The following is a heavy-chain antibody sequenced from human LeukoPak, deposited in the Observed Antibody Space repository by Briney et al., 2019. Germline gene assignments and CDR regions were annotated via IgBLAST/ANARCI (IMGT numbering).Heavy chain of an antibody. D-gene: IGHD3-10*01. J-gene: IGHJ4*02. CDR2: IYYSGST. Sequence: SETLSLTCTVSGGSISSSSYYWGWIRQPPGKGLEWIGYIYYSGSTNYSPSLKSRVTISVDTSKNQFSLRLSSVTAADTALYYCARGQRSYFRAVDDWGQRTLVTVSS. CDR3: ARGQRSYFRAVDD. V-gene: IGHV4-61*05. CDR1: GGSISSSSYY.